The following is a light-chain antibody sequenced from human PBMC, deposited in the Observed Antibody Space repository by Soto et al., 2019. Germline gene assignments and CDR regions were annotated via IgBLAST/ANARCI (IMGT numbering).Light chain of an antibody. V-gene: IGKV1-5*01. CDR2: GAS. Sequence: DIQMTQSPSTLSASVGDRVTITCRASQSISTWLAWYQQKPGKAPKVLIYGASSLESGVTSRFSVSGSGTEFTLTISSLHPDDFATYYCQQYKNYLTFGPGTKVDIK. J-gene: IGKJ3*01. CDR3: QQYKNYLT. CDR1: QSISTW.